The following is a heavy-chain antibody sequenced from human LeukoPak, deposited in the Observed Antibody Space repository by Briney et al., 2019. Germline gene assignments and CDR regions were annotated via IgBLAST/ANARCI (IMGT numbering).Heavy chain of an antibody. Sequence: PSETLSLTCAVSGASIISTNWWSWVRQPPGKGLEWIGEIYHNGSTNYHPSLKSRVTISVDTSKNQFSLKLSSVTAADSAVYYCARGLLLWFGETDYWGQGTLVTVSS. CDR1: GASIISTNW. CDR2: IYHNGST. J-gene: IGHJ4*01. CDR3: ARGLLLWFGETDY. V-gene: IGHV4-4*02. D-gene: IGHD3-10*01.